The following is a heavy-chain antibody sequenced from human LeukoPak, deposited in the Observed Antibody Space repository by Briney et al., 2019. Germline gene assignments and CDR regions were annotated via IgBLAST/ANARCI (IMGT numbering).Heavy chain of an antibody. J-gene: IGHJ4*02. V-gene: IGHV4-34*01. CDR2: INHSGST. Sequence: SETLSLTCAVYGGSLSGYYWSWIRQPPGKGLEWIGEINHSGSTNYNPSLKSRVTISVDTSKNQFSLKLSSVTAADTAVYYCARGVHYYDSSGYLGYWGEGTLVTVSS. D-gene: IGHD3-22*01. CDR1: GGSLSGYY. CDR3: ARGVHYYDSSGYLGY.